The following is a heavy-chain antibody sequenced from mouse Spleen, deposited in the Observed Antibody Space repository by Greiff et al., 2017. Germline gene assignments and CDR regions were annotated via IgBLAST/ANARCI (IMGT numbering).Heavy chain of an antibody. CDR1: GYTFTSYG. J-gene: IGHJ2*01. Sequence: LVESGAELARPGASVKLSCKASGYTFTSYGISWVKQRTGQGLEWIGEIYPRSGNTYYNEKFKGKATLTADKSSSTAYMELRSLTSEDSAVYFCARRNYRYVDYFDYWGQGTTLTVSS. CDR3: ARRNYRYVDYFDY. V-gene: IGHV1-81*01. CDR2: IYPRSGNT. D-gene: IGHD2-14*01.